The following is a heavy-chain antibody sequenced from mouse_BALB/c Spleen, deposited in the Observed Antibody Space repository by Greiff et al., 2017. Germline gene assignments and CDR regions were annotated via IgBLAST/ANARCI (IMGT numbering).Heavy chain of an antibody. Sequence: QVQLQQPGAELVKPGASVKMSCKASGYTFTSYWMHWVKQRPGQGLEWIGYINPSTGYTENNQKFKDKATLTADKSSSTAYMQLSSLTSEDSAVYYCARNGGYYFQAWFAYWGQGTLVTVSA. CDR2: INPSTGYT. J-gene: IGHJ3*01. D-gene: IGHD2-3*01. CDR3: ARNGGYYFQAWFAY. CDR1: GYTFTSYW. V-gene: IGHV1S26*01.